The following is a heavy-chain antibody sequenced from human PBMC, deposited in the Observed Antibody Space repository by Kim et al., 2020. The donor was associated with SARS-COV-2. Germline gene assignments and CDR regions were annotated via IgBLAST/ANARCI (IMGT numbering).Heavy chain of an antibody. J-gene: IGHJ3*02. V-gene: IGHV3-7*04. CDR3: ARGGYYDSSGTDAFDI. Sequence: SVKGRFTISRDNAKNSLYLQMNSLRAEDTAVYYCARGGYYDSSGTDAFDIWGQGTMVTVSS. D-gene: IGHD3-22*01.